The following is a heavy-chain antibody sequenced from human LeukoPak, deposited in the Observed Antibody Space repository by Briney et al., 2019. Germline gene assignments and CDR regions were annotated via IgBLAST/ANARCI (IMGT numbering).Heavy chain of an antibody. CDR3: AKDRYYYDSSGYYYYRWFDP. CDR1: GFTFSSYG. Sequence: PGGSLRLSCAASGFTFSSYGMSWVRQAPGKGLEWVSAISGSGGSTYYADSVKGRFTISRDNSKNTLYLQMNSLRAEDTAVYYCAKDRYYYDSSGYYYYRWFDPWGQGTLVTVSS. D-gene: IGHD3-22*01. CDR2: ISGSGGST. J-gene: IGHJ5*02. V-gene: IGHV3-23*01.